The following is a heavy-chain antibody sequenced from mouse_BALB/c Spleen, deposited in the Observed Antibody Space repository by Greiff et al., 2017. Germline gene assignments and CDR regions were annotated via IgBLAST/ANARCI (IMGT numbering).Heavy chain of an antibody. CDR1: GFNIKDTY. J-gene: IGHJ3*01. CDR3: ARDYYGSQFAY. D-gene: IGHD1-1*01. CDR2: IDPANGNT. V-gene: IGHV14-3*02. Sequence: EVQLQQSGAELVKPGASVKLSCTASGFNIKDTYMHWVKQRPEQGLEWIGRIDPANGNTKYDPKFQGKATITADTSSNTAYLQLSSLTSEDTAVYYCARDYYGSQFAYWGQGTLVTVSA.